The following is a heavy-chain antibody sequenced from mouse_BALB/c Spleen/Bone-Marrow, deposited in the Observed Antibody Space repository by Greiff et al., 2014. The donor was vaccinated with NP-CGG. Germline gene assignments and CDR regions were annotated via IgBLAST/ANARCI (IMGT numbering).Heavy chain of an antibody. D-gene: IGHD3-1*01. Sequence: VQLQQSGTVLARPGAAVKMSCKASGYTFSNYWMHWVKQRPGQGLEWIGTIYPGNSDTTYNQKFMGKAKLTAVTSTSTAYMDLSSLTNEDSAVYYCTTLARTNFDYWGQGTTLTVSS. CDR1: GYTFSNYW. J-gene: IGHJ2*01. CDR3: TTLARTNFDY. CDR2: IYPGNSDT. V-gene: IGHV1-5*01.